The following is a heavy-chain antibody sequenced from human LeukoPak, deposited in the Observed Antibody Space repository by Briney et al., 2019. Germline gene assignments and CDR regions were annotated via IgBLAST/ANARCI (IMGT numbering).Heavy chain of an antibody. CDR3: SRGGGIAVTDQ. CDR2: IYYSGKT. CDR1: GGYISNAY. J-gene: IGHJ4*02. D-gene: IGHD6-19*01. V-gene: IGHV4-59*04. Sequence: PSETLSLTCTVSGGYISNAYWNWIRQPPGKGLEWIGTIYYSGKTFYNPSLKSRITIAVDTSKIQFSLKLTSVSAADTAVYYCSRGGGIAVTDQWGQGIPVTVSS.